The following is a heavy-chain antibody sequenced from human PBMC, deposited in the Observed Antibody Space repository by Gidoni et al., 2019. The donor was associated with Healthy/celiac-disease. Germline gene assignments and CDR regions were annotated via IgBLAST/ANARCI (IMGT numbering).Heavy chain of an antibody. CDR1: GGSFSGYY. D-gene: IGHD4-17*01. V-gene: IGHV4-34*01. J-gene: IGHJ4*02. Sequence: QVQLQQWGAGLVKPSETLSLTCAVYGGSFSGYYWSWIRPPPGKGLEWIGEINHSGITNYNPSVKSRVTISVDTSKNQFSLKLSSVTAADTAVYYCARGRAYGGLKAGSDYWGQGTLVTVSS. CDR3: ARGRAYGGLKAGSDY. CDR2: INHSGIT.